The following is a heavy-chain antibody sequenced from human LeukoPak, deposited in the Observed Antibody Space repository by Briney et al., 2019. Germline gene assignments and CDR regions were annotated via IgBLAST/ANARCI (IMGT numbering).Heavy chain of an antibody. J-gene: IGHJ4*02. Sequence: PSETLSLTCTVSGGSISSYYWSWLRQPPGKGLEWIGYIYYSGSTNYNPPLKSRVTISVDTSKNQFSLKLSSVTAADTAVYYCAKGNDYWGQGTLVTVSS. CDR1: GGSISSYY. CDR3: AKGNDY. CDR2: IYYSGST. D-gene: IGHD3-10*01. V-gene: IGHV4-59*01.